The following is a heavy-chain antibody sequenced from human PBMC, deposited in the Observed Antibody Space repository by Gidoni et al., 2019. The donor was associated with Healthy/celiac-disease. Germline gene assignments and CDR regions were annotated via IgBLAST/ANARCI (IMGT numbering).Heavy chain of an antibody. CDR3: ARVRGVPIVDTAMVSVRGWFDP. CDR2: IIPILGIA. V-gene: IGHV1-69*04. Sequence: QVQLVQSGAEVKKPGSSVKVSCKASGGTFSSYAISWVRQAPGQGLEWMGRIIPILGIANYAQKFQGRVTITADKSTSTAYMELSSLRSEDTAVYYCARVRGVPIVDTAMVSVRGWFDPWGQGTLVTVSS. CDR1: GGTFSSYA. D-gene: IGHD5-18*01. J-gene: IGHJ5*02.